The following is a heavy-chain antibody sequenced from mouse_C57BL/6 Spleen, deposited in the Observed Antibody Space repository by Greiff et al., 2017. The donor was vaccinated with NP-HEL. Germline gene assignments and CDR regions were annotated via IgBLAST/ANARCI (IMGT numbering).Heavy chain of an antibody. V-gene: IGHV1-80*01. Sequence: VKLQQSGAELVKPGASVKISCKASGYAFSSYWMNWVKQRPGKGLEWIGQIYPGDGDTNYNGKFKGKATLTADKSSSTAYMQLSSLTSEDSAVYFCARFPLITTVVADYFDYWGQGTTLTVSS. CDR1: GYAFSSYW. J-gene: IGHJ2*01. CDR2: IYPGDGDT. D-gene: IGHD1-1*01. CDR3: ARFPLITTVVADYFDY.